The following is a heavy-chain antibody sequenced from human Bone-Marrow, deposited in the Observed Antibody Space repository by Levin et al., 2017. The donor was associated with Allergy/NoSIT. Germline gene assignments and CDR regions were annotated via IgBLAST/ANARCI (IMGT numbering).Heavy chain of an antibody. CDR3: ARDWPPLGSSGWYGFDY. CDR1: GYTFTSYA. V-gene: IGHV1-3*04. D-gene: IGHD6-19*01. CDR2: INTGNGNT. Sequence: ASVKVSCKASGYTFTSYAMHWVRQAPGQRLEWMGWINTGNGNTKYSQKFQGRVTITRDTSASTAYMELSSLRSEDTALYYCARDWPPLGSSGWYGFDYWGQGTLVTVSS. J-gene: IGHJ4*02.